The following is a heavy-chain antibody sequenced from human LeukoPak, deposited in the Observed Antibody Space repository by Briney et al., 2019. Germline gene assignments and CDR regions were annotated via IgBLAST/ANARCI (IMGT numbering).Heavy chain of an antibody. CDR2: INHSGST. V-gene: IGHV4-34*01. D-gene: IGHD6-13*01. Sequence: SETLSLTCAVYGGSLSGYYWSWIRQPPGKGLEWIGEINHSGSTNYNPSLKSRVTISVDTSKNQFSLKLSSVTAADTAVYYCARVEQQLIDSYYYYMDVWGKGTTVTVSS. J-gene: IGHJ6*03. CDR1: GGSLSGYY. CDR3: ARVEQQLIDSYYYYMDV.